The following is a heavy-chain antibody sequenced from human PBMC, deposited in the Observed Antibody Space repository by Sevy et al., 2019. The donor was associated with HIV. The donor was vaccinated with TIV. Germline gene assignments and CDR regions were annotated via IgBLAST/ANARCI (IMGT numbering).Heavy chain of an antibody. Sequence: GGSLRLSCAASGFSFSDYSLSWVRQTPEKGLEWLSLISGSSSTIHYADSVKGRFTISRDNGKNSLCLQMNSLRVEDTAMYYCVRGTGPGSILFDYWGQGTLVTVSS. CDR3: VRGTGPGSILFDY. J-gene: IGHJ4*02. CDR1: GFSFSDYS. V-gene: IGHV3-48*01. D-gene: IGHD2-21*01. CDR2: ISGSSSTI.